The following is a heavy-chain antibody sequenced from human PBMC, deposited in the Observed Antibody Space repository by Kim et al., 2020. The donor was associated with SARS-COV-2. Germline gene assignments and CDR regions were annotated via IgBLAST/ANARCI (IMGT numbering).Heavy chain of an antibody. CDR2: IYYSGST. J-gene: IGHJ4*02. CDR1: GGSISSGGYY. CDR3: ARDYYGSGSYYD. D-gene: IGHD3-10*01. V-gene: IGHV4-31*03. Sequence: SETLSLTCTVSGGSISSGGYYWSWIRQHPGKGLEWIGYIYYSGSTYYNPSLKSRVTISEDTSKNQFSLKLSSVTAADTAVYYCARDYYGSGSYYDWGQGTLVTVSS.